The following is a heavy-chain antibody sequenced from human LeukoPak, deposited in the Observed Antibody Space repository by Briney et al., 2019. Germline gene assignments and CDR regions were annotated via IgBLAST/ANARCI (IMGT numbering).Heavy chain of an antibody. Sequence: PSQTLSLTCTVSGGSISSGGYYWSWIRQPPGKGLEWIGYIYHSGSTYYNPSLKSRVTISVDTSKNQFSLKLSSVTAADTAVYYCAIPGRLGATTASDIWGRGTMVTVSS. CDR1: GGSISSGGYY. CDR3: AIPGRLGATTASDI. D-gene: IGHD1-26*01. V-gene: IGHV4-30-2*03. CDR2: IYHSGST. J-gene: IGHJ3*02.